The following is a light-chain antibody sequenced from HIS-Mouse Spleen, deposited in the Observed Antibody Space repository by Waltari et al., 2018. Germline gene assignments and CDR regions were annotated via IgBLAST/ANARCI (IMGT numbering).Light chain of an antibody. V-gene: IGLV2-11*01. Sequence: QSALTQPRSVSGSPGQSVTISCTGTSSVVGGYNYVSWYQQYPRKPPKLMIYDFSKRPSGVPDRFSGSKSGNTASLTISGLQAEDEADYYCCSYAGSYTWVFGGGTKLTVL. J-gene: IGLJ3*02. CDR3: CSYAGSYTWV. CDR2: DFS. CDR1: SSVVGGYNY.